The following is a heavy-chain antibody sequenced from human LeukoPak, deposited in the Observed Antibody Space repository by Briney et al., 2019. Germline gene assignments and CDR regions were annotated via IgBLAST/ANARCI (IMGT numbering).Heavy chain of an antibody. D-gene: IGHD3-10*01. J-gene: IGHJ4*02. V-gene: IGHV4-39*07. CDR1: GASISSGSNY. CDR2: IYSSGST. CDR3: ARVSWFDELPNY. Sequence: SGTLSLTCSVSGASISSGSNYWGWIHQPPGKTLEWIGSIYSSGSTYYNPSLKSRVTISVDTSKNQFSLKLSSVTAADTAVYYCARVSWFDELPNYWGQGTLVSVSS.